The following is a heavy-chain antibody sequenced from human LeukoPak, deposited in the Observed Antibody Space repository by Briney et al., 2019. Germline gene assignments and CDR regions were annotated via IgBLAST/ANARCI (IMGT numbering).Heavy chain of an antibody. CDR2: ISASGGST. Sequence: GGSLRLSCAASEFTFSSYAMQWVRQAPGKGLEWVSGISASGGSTYYADSVKGRFTISRDNSKNTLYLQMDSLRAEDTAIYYCAKYVSAKGPPYGLDVWGQGTTVTVSS. CDR1: EFTFSSYA. J-gene: IGHJ6*02. CDR3: AKYVSAKGPPYGLDV. D-gene: IGHD2/OR15-2a*01. V-gene: IGHV3-23*01.